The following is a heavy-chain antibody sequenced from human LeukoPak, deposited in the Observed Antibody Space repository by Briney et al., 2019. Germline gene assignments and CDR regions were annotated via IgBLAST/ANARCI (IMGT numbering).Heavy chain of an antibody. CDR2: IYWDDDK. CDR1: GFSLSTNRVG. Sequence: SGPTLVKPTQTLTLACTFSGFSLSTNRVGVGWIRQPPGKALEWLALIYWDDDKRYSPSLKSRLTITKDPSKNQVVLTMTNMDPVDTTTNYWAYILYFCWLRAFEVLGQGTMVTVSS. D-gene: IGHD3-9*01. CDR3: AYILYFCWLRAFEV. V-gene: IGHV2-5*02. J-gene: IGHJ3*01.